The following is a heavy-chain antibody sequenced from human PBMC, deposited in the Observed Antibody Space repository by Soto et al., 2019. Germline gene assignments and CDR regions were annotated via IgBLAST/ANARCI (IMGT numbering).Heavy chain of an antibody. Sequence: GGSLRLSCAASGFNFSNHWMHWVRQRPGEGLVWVSRITSDGKSKAYAESVKGRFAISRDNAKNTLYLQMNGLTAEDTAVYYCARESGDWPLNWFDPWGQGTLVTVSS. CDR2: ITSDGKSK. CDR1: GFNFSNHW. V-gene: IGHV3-74*01. D-gene: IGHD2-21*02. CDR3: ARESGDWPLNWFDP. J-gene: IGHJ5*02.